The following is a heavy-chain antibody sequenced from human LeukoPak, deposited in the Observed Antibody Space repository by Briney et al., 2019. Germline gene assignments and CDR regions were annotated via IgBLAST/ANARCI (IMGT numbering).Heavy chain of an antibody. D-gene: IGHD1-26*01. J-gene: IGHJ5*02. CDR3: TRVNLRGSQYNWFDP. V-gene: IGHV1-69*08. CDR2: ITPVIDSA. Sequence: SVKVSCKTSGGTFRSHIFSWVRQAPGQGLEWMGSITPVIDSARYAQKFQDRITITADTSTGTAYLHLSSLTSEDTAIYYCTRVNLRGSQYNWFDPWGQETLVTVSS. CDR1: GGTFRSHI.